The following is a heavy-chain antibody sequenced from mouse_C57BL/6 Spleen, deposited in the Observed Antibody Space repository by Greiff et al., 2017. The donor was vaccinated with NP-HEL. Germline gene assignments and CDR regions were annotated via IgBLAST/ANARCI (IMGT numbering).Heavy chain of an antibody. V-gene: IGHV14-3*01. CDR3: ATGTSIDY. Sequence: VQLKESVAELVRPGASVKLSCTASGFTIKNTYMHWVKQRPEQGLEWIGRIDPANGNTKYAPKFQGKATITADTSSNTAYLQLSSLTSEDTAIYYCATGTSIDYWGQGTTLTVSS. CDR2: IDPANGNT. D-gene: IGHD4-1*01. CDR1: GFTIKNTY. J-gene: IGHJ2*01.